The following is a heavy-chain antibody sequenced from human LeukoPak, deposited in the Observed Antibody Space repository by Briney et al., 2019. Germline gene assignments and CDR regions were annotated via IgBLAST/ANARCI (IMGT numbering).Heavy chain of an antibody. Sequence: PSETLSLTCTVSGGSISSYYWSWIRQPPGKGLEWIGYIYYSGSTNYNPSLKSRVTISVDTSKNQFSLKLSSVTAADTAVYYCARGRGTIFGVVIPNWFDPWGQGTLVTVSS. V-gene: IGHV4-59*01. CDR3: ARGRGTIFGVVIPNWFDP. D-gene: IGHD3-3*01. J-gene: IGHJ5*02. CDR2: IYYSGST. CDR1: GGSISSYY.